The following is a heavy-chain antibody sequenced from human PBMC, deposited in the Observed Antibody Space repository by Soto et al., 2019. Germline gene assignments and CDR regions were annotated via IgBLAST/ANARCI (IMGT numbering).Heavy chain of an antibody. CDR1: GFTFTSSA. CDR3: ASGAYGDYPFDY. D-gene: IGHD4-17*01. Sequence: SVKVSCKASGFTFTSSAMQWVRQARGQRLEWIGWIVVGSGNTNYAQKFQERVTITRDMSTSTAYMELSSLRSEDTAVYYCASGAYGDYPFDYWGQGTLVTVSS. J-gene: IGHJ4*02. CDR2: IVVGSGNT. V-gene: IGHV1-58*02.